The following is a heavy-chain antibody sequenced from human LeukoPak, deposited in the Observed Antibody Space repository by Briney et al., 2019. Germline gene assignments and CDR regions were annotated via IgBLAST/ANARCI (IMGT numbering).Heavy chain of an antibody. Sequence: GGSLRLSCAASGFTFSTYSMNWVRQAPGKGLEWVSYISSSGSTIYYADSARGRFTISRDNAKNSLYLQMNSLRAEDTAVYYCARTLSIAAARYFDYWGQGTLVTVSS. CDR2: ISSSGSTI. V-gene: IGHV3-48*04. CDR3: ARTLSIAAARYFDY. D-gene: IGHD6-13*01. J-gene: IGHJ4*02. CDR1: GFTFSTYS.